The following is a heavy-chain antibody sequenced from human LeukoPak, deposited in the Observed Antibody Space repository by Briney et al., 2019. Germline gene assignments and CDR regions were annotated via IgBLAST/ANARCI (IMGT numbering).Heavy chain of an antibody. D-gene: IGHD2-2*01. CDR2: INPSGGST. CDR1: GYTFTSYY. Sequence: AASVKVSCKASGYTFTSYYMHWVRQAPGQGLEWMGIINPSGGSTRYAQKFQGRVTMTRDTSTSTVYMELSSLRSEDTAVYYCARDGPPGVVVPAALDYWGREPWSPSPQ. CDR3: ARDGPPGVVVPAALDY. V-gene: IGHV1-46*01. J-gene: IGHJ4*02.